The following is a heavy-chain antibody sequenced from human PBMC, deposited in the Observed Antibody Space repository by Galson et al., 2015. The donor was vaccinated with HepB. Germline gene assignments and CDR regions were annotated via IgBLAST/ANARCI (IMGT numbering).Heavy chain of an antibody. CDR3: ARDRATGPNSSSWTSHYYYYYGMDV. J-gene: IGHJ6*02. Sequence: SVKVSCKASGYTFTSYGISWVRQAPGQGLEWMGWISAYNGNTNYAQKLQGRVTMTTDTSTSTAYMELRSLRSDDTAVYYCARDRATGPNSSSWTSHYYYYYGMDVWGQGTTVTVSS. V-gene: IGHV1-18*01. CDR1: GYTFTSYG. CDR2: ISAYNGNT. D-gene: IGHD6-13*01.